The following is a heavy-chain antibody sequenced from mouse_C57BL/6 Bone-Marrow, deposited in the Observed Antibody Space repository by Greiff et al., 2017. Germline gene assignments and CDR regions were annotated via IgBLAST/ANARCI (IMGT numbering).Heavy chain of an antibody. V-gene: IGHV1-7*01. D-gene: IGHD1-1*02. CDR1: GYTFPSYW. CDR3: ASEWGNYYTYYFDY. CDR2: INPSSGYT. Sequence: VKLQQSGAELAKPGASVKLSCKASGYTFPSYWMPWVKQRPGQGLEWIGYINPSSGYTKYNQKFKDKATLTADKSSSTSYMQLRRLTYEDSAVYYCASEWGNYYTYYFDYWGQGTTLTVSS. J-gene: IGHJ2*01.